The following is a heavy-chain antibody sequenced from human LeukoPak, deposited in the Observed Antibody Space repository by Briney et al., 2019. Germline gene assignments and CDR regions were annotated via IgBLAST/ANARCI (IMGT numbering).Heavy chain of an antibody. J-gene: IGHJ4*02. CDR2: IYYSGST. Sequence: TSETLSLTCAVYGGSFSGYYWSWIRQPPGKGLEWIGYIYYSGSTNYNPSLKSRVTISVDTPKNQFSLQLNSVTPEDTAVYYCARQFSSSFDYWGQGTPVTGSS. CDR1: GGSFSGYY. CDR3: ARQFSSSFDY. V-gene: IGHV4-34*01. D-gene: IGHD6-13*01.